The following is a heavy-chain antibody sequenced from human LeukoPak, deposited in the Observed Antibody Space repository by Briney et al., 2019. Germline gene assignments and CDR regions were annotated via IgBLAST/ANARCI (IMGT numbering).Heavy chain of an antibody. CDR1: GNTFTNYA. J-gene: IGHJ5*02. CDR2: IVPMFGST. Sequence: GASVKVSCKASGNTFTNYAIGWVRQAPGQGLEYMGGIVPMFGSTNYAHNFQGRITITTDQSTTTAYMELSSLKSENTAVYYCARASQDVVVPAAMSILWFGPWGQGTLVTVSS. V-gene: IGHV1-69*05. D-gene: IGHD2-2*01. CDR3: ARASQDVVVPAAMSILWFGP.